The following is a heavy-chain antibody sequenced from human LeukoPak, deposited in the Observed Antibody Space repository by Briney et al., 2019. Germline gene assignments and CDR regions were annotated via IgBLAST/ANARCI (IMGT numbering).Heavy chain of an antibody. D-gene: IGHD6-13*01. CDR3: ARGNRLYSSSWSSLPFDI. V-gene: IGHV1-69*05. CDR1: GGTFSSYA. CDR2: IIPIFGTA. Sequence: SVKVSCKASGGTFSSYAISWVRQAPGQGLEWMGGIIPIFGTANYAQKFQGRVTMARNTSISTAYMELSSLRSEDTAVYYCARGNRLYSSSWSSLPFDIWGQGTMVTVSS. J-gene: IGHJ3*02.